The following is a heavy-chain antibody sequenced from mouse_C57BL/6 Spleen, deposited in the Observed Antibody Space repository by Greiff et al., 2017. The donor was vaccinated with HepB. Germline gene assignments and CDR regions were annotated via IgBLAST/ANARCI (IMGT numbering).Heavy chain of an antibody. D-gene: IGHD2-5*01. CDR3: STPFSSKSYFAY. CDR1: GYTFTSYG. Sequence: VQLQQSGAELARPGASVKLSCKASGYTFTSYGISWVKQRTGQGLEWIGEIYPRSGNTYYNEKFKGKATLTADKSSSTAYMELRSLTSEDSAVYFVSTPFSSKSYFAYSSQGTTLTVSS. V-gene: IGHV1-81*01. J-gene: IGHJ2*01. CDR2: IYPRSGNT.